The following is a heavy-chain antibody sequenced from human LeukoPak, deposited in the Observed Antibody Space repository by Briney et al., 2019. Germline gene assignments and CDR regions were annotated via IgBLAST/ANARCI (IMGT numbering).Heavy chain of an antibody. J-gene: IGHJ5*02. CDR2: IAPSDSYT. D-gene: IGHD3-22*01. CDR1: GYSFPSYW. CDR3: VRQPPGVYDTTQNWFDP. V-gene: IGHV5-10-1*01. Sequence: ESLQISCQGSGYSFPSYWITWVRQVPGKGLEWMGRIAPSDSYTNYNPSFEGHVTMSVEKSITTVYLQWSSLKASDTAMYYCVRQPPGVYDTTQNWFDPWGQGTLVTVSS.